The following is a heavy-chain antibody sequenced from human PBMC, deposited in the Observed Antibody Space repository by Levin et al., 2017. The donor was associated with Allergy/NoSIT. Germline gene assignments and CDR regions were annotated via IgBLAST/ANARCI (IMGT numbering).Heavy chain of an antibody. CDR1: GFTFSSYW. J-gene: IGHJ4*02. D-gene: IGHD2-15*01. CDR3: ATLSSGRCSGGSCPY. Sequence: SGGSLRLSCAASGFTFSSYWMHWVRQAPGKGLVWVSRINSDGSTMTYADSVKGRFTISRDNARNTLYLQMNSLRAEDTAVYYCATLSSGRCSGGSCPYWGQGTLVTVSS. V-gene: IGHV3-74*01. CDR2: INSDGSTM.